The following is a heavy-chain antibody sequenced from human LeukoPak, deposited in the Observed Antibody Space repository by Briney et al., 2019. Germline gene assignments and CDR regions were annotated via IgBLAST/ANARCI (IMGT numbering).Heavy chain of an antibody. CDR3: ARGTPYSSSWYFDY. D-gene: IGHD6-13*01. Sequence: GGSLRLSCAASGFTFSSYSMNWVRQAPGKGLGWVSSISSSSSYIYYADSVKGRFTISRDNAKNSLYLQMNSLRAEDTAVYYCARGTPYSSSWYFDYWGQGTLVTVSS. CDR2: ISSSSSYI. J-gene: IGHJ4*02. V-gene: IGHV3-21*01. CDR1: GFTFSSYS.